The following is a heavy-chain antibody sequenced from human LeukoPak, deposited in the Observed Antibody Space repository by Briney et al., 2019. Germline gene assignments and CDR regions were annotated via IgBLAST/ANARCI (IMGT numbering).Heavy chain of an antibody. CDR2: ISRSGDST. V-gene: IGHV3-23*01. Sequence: GGSLRLSCAAAGFTFSSYAMSWVRQAPGKGLEWVSAISRSGDSTYYADSVKGRFTISRDNSKNTLYLQMNSLRAEDTAVYYCAKEQRGYTGYAVGSWFDPWGQGTLVTVSS. CDR3: AKEQRGYTGYAVGSWFDP. J-gene: IGHJ5*02. D-gene: IGHD5-12*01. CDR1: GFTFSSYA.